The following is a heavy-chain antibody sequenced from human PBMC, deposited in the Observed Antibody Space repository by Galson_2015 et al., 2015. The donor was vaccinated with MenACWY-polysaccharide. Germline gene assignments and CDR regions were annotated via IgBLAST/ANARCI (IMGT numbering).Heavy chain of an antibody. CDR3: AGIPATETSYGWFDP. CDR2: IYYNGRS. D-gene: IGHD4-17*01. CDR1: GASISSGSHY. Sequence: TLSLTCAVSGASISSGSHYWSWVRQYPGKNLEWIAYIYYNGRSNYNPSLRSRVSISMDMSKNQFSLNLGSVTAADTAVYFCAGIPATETSYGWFDPWGQGTLVPVSS. V-gene: IGHV4-31*11. J-gene: IGHJ5*02.